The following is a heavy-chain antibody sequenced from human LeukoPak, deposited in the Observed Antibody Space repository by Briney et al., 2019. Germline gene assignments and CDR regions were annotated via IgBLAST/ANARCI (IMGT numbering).Heavy chain of an antibody. CDR3: AKDWGPVGATFDY. D-gene: IGHD1-26*01. V-gene: IGHV3-30*02. CDR1: GFTFSSYG. CDR2: IRYDGGNK. Sequence: GGSLRLSCAASGFTFSSYGMHWVRQAPGKGLEWVAFIRYDGGNKYYADSVKGRFTISRDNSKNTLYLQMNSLRAEDTAVYYCAKDWGPVGATFDYWGQGTLVTVSS. J-gene: IGHJ4*02.